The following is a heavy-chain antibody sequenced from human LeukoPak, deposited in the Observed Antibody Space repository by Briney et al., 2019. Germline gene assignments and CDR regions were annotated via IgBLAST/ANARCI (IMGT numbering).Heavy chain of an antibody. CDR1: GFTFSSYG. J-gene: IGHJ6*04. CDR2: IWYDGSNK. Sequence: GGSLRLSCAASGFTFSSYGMHWVRQAPGKGLEWVAVIWYDGSNKYYADSVKGRFTISRDNSKNTLYLQMNSLRAEATAVYYCARQAAAGTEGYYYYGMDVWGKGTTVTVSS. D-gene: IGHD6-13*01. CDR3: ARQAAAGTEGYYYYGMDV. V-gene: IGHV3-33*01.